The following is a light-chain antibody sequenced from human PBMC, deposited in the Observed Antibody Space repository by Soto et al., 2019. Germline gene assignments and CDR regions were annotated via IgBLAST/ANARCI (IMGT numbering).Light chain of an antibody. CDR1: QSVSSN. CDR3: QQCNNWLIT. CDR2: GAT. Sequence: EIVMTQSPATLSVSPGERATLSCRASQSVSSNLDWYQQKPGQAPRLLIYGATTRATGIPARISGSGSGPASTLTIRSLPSDAFAVYYCQQCNNWLITFGQGARLEMK. J-gene: IGKJ5*01. V-gene: IGKV3-15*01.